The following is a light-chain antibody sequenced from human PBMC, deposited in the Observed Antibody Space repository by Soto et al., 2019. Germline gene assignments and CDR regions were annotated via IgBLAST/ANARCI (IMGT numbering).Light chain of an antibody. CDR2: GTS. V-gene: IGKV3-15*01. J-gene: IGKJ4*01. CDR1: QSVGRS. CDR3: HQYDNWPSVT. Sequence: IVMTQSPDTLSVSPGERATLSCRASQSVGRSLAWYQQKPGQAPRLLMYGTSARATGIPATFSGSGSGTEFTLTISSLQSEDFAVYYCHQYDNWPSVTFGGGTKVEIK.